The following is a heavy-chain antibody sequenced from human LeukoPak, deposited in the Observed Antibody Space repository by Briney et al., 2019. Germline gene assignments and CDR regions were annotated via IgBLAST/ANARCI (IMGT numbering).Heavy chain of an antibody. D-gene: IGHD3-22*01. Sequence: SETLSLTCAVSGASISSYYWNWIRQPPGKGLEWIGYIHHSGSTNSNPSLKSRVTMSVDTSKRQFSLRLSSVTAAVTAVYYCARDGRMYDKSGFYYFDYWGQGTLATVSS. CDR1: GASISSYY. CDR3: ARDGRMYDKSGFYYFDY. V-gene: IGHV4-59*01. J-gene: IGHJ4*02. CDR2: IHHSGST.